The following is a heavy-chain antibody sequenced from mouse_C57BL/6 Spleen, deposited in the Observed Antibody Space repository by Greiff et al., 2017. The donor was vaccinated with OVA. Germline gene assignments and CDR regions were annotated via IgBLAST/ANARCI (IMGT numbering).Heavy chain of an antibody. CDR3: AREGYYYGSSLAWFAY. Sequence: QVQLKQPGAELVRPGSSVKLSCKASGYTFTSYWMPWVRQRPIHGLEWIGNIDPSDSETHYTQKFKDKATLTVDKSSSTPYLQLSSLTSEDSAVYYCAREGYYYGSSLAWFAYWGQGTLVTVSA. CDR1: GYTFTSYW. J-gene: IGHJ3*01. CDR2: IDPSDSET. D-gene: IGHD1-1*01. V-gene: IGHV1-52*01.